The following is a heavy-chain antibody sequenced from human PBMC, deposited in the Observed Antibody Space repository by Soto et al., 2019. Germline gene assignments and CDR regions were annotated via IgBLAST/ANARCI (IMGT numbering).Heavy chain of an antibody. D-gene: IGHD3-3*01. Sequence: GGSLRLSCAASGFTFSSYWMSWVRQAPGKGLEWVANIKQDGSEKYYVDSVKGRFTISRDNAKNSLYLQMNSLRAEDTAVYYCARVAYYDFWSGYYTDAFDIWGQGTMVTVSS. J-gene: IGHJ3*02. CDR3: ARVAYYDFWSGYYTDAFDI. V-gene: IGHV3-7*01. CDR1: GFTFSSYW. CDR2: IKQDGSEK.